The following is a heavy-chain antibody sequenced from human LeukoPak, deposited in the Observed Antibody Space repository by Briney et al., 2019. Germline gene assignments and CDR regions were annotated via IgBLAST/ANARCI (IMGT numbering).Heavy chain of an antibody. Sequence: GGSLRLSCAASEFTFGAFWMSWVRQAPGKGLEWVANINQDGSAKHYVDSVKGRLTVSRDNAKNALYLQTNSLRAEDTAVYYCARLWGDATIFDFWGQGTLVTVSS. D-gene: IGHD5-12*01. CDR2: INQDGSAK. J-gene: IGHJ4*02. CDR1: EFTFGAFW. V-gene: IGHV3-7*01. CDR3: ARLWGDATIFDF.